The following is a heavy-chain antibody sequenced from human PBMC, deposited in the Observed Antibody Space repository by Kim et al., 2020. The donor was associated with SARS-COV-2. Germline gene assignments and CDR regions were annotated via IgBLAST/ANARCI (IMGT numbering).Heavy chain of an antibody. CDR3: ARDRGGTLGGFDY. J-gene: IGHJ4*02. D-gene: IGHD2-15*01. Sequence: YAASVKGRLTISRDNSKNTLYLQMNSLRADDTAVYYCARDRGGTLGGFDYWGQGTLVTVSS. V-gene: IGHV3-30*01.